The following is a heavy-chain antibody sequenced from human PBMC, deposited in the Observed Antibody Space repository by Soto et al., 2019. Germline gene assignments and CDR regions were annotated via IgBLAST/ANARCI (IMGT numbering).Heavy chain of an antibody. V-gene: IGHV1-24*01. CDR3: ATGHSYYGSGNGMDV. CDR2: FDPEDGET. CDR1: GYTLTELS. J-gene: IGHJ6*02. D-gene: IGHD3-10*01. Sequence: VASVKVSCKVSGYTLTELSMHWVRQAPGKGLEWMGGFDPEDGETIYAQKFQGRVTMTEDTSTDTAYMELSSLRSEDTAVYYCATGHSYYGSGNGMDVWGQGTTVTVSS.